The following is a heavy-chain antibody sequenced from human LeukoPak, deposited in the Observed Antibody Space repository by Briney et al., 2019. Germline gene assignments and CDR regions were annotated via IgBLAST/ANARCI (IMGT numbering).Heavy chain of an antibody. V-gene: IGHV3-21*01. CDR1: GFTFSSYS. Sequence: GGSLRLSCAASGFTFSSYSMNWVRQAPGKGLEGGSSISSSSSYIYYADSVKGRFTISRENAKNSLYLQMNSLRAEDTAVYYCARDREYQLLHYYYYYMDVWGKGTTVTVSS. CDR2: ISSSSSYI. D-gene: IGHD2-2*01. CDR3: ARDREYQLLHYYYYYMDV. J-gene: IGHJ6*03.